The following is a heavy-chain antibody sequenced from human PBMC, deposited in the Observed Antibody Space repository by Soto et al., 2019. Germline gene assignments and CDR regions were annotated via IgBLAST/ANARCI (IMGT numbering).Heavy chain of an antibody. Sequence: EVQLVESGGGLVQPGGSLRLSCAASGFIFSTSWMTWVRQAPGKGLEWVANIKDDGSEIYYVASVRGRFTISRDNARSTLYLQMNNLRAEDTAHYYCVRDHDLYVRHFRTWGQGTIVTVSS. D-gene: IGHD2-2*02. V-gene: IGHV3-7*01. CDR1: GFIFSTSW. J-gene: IGHJ5*02. CDR3: VRDHDLYVRHFRT. CDR2: IKDDGSEI.